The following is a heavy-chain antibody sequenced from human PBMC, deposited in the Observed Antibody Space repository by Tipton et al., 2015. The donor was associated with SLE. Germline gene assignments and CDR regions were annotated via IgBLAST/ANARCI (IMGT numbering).Heavy chain of an antibody. CDR1: GYSISSGYY. D-gene: IGHD3-10*01. V-gene: IGHV4-38-2*01. J-gene: IGHJ4*02. CDR2: IIHSGAT. CDR3: ARAGRWQRPAHFDW. Sequence: TLSLTCAVSGYSISSGYYWGWIRQPPGKGLEWVGSIIHSGATDYNPSLKSRVTMSADTSNNHFSLKLSSVTATDTAVYYCARAGRWQRPAHFDWRGQGTLVTVSS.